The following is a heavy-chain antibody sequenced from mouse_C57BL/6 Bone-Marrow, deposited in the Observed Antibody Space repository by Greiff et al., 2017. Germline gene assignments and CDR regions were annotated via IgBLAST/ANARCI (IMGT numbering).Heavy chain of an antibody. CDR1: GFNIKGDY. J-gene: IGHJ2*01. CDR2: IDPENGDT. CDR3: TTVVHY. D-gene: IGHD1-1*01. V-gene: IGHV14-4*01. Sequence: VQLQQSGAELVRPGASVKLSCTASGFNIKGDYMHWVKQRPEQGLEWIGWIDPENGDTESASKFQGKATITVDTSSNTAYLQLSSLTSEDTAVYYCTTVVHYWGQGTTLTVSS.